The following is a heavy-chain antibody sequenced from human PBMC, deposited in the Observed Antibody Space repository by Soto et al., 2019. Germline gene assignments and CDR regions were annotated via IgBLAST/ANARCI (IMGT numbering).Heavy chain of an antibody. CDR3: ARAGPISPTLIVVVVAASNDAFDI. J-gene: IGHJ3*02. Sequence: SETLSLTCTVSGGSISSGDYYWSWIRQPPGKGLEWIGYIYYSGSTYYNPSLKSRVTISVDTSKNQFSLKLSSVTAADTAVYYCARAGPISPTLIVVVVAASNDAFDICGQGTMVTVSS. CDR2: IYYSGST. D-gene: IGHD2-15*01. CDR1: GGSISSGDYY. V-gene: IGHV4-30-4*01.